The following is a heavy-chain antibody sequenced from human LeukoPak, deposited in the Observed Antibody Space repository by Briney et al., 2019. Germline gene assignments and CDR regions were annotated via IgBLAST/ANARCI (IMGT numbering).Heavy chain of an antibody. D-gene: IGHD6-19*01. J-gene: IGHJ4*02. Sequence: TLSLTRAVSGGSISSSHWWSWVRQPPGKGLEWIGEIHHSGSTNYNPSLKSRVTISVDKFKNQFSLKLSSVTAADTAVYYCASKLTAVAGYFDCWGQGTLVTVSS. CDR2: IHHSGST. V-gene: IGHV4-4*02. CDR1: GGSISSSHW. CDR3: ASKLTAVAGYFDC.